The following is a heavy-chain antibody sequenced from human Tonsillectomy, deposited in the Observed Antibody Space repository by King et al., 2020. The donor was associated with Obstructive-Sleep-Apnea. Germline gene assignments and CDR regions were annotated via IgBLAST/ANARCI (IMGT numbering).Heavy chain of an antibody. CDR3: ARVSPNDAFDI. J-gene: IGHJ3*02. Sequence: VQLVESGGGLVKPGGSLRLSCAASGFTFSGYSMNWVRQAPGKGLEWLSSISSTSIYIYYADSGKGRFTISRDNAKNSLYLQMNSLRAEDTAVYYCARVSPNDAFDIWGQGTLVTVSS. CDR2: ISSTSIYI. CDR1: GFTFSGYS. V-gene: IGHV3-21*01.